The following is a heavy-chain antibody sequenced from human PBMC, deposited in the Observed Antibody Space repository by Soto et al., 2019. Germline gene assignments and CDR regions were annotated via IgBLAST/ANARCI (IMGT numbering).Heavy chain of an antibody. CDR1: GFTFSSYG. CDR2: ISYDGSNK. D-gene: IGHD6-13*01. J-gene: IGHJ5*02. Sequence: GGSLRLSCAASGFTFSSYGMHWVRQAPGKGLEWVAVISYDGSNKYYADSVKGRFTISRDNSKNTLYLQMSSLRAEDTAVYYCARDWSSSWYDNWFDPWGQGTLVTVSS. CDR3: ARDWSSSWYDNWFDP. V-gene: IGHV3-30*03.